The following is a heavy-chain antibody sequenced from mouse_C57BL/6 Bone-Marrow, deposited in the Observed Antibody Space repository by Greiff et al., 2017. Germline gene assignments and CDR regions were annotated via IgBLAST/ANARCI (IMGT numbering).Heavy chain of an antibody. CDR2: IYPRSGNT. J-gene: IGHJ2*01. D-gene: IGHD1-1*01. Sequence: VQLQESGAELARPGASVKLSCKASGYTFTSYGISWVKQRTGQGLEWIGEIYPRSGNTYYNEKFKGKATLTADKSSSTAYMELRSLTSEDSAVYFCARSGCLYYGSSYGYWGQCTTLTVSS. CDR1: GYTFTSYG. V-gene: IGHV1-81*01. CDR3: ARSGCLYYGSSYGY.